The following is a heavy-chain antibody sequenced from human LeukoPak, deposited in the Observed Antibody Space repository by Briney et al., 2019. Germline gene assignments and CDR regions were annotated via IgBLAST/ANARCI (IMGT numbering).Heavy chain of an antibody. CDR1: GGSISSGGYY. CDR2: IYYSGST. D-gene: IGHD6-19*01. CDR3: AHFVRGGWVDY. V-gene: IGHV4-31*03. J-gene: IGHJ4*02. Sequence: SQTLSLTCTVSGGSISSGGYYWSWIRQHPGKGLEWIGYIYYSGSTYYNPSLKSRVTISVDTSKNQFSLKLSSVTAADTAVYYCAHFVRGGWVDYWGQGTLVTVSS.